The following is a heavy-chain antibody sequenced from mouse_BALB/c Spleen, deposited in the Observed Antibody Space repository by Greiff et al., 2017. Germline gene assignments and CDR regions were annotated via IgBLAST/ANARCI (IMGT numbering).Heavy chain of an antibody. J-gene: IGHJ4*01. CDR1: GFTFSDYY. CDR3: ARRGDWGAMDY. V-gene: IGHV5-4*02. Sequence: EVKLVESGGGLVKPGGSLKLSCAASGFTFSDYYMYWVRQTPEKRLGWVATISDGGSYTYYPDSVKGRFTISRDNAKNNLYLQMSSLKSEDTAMYYCARRGDWGAMDYWGQGTSVTVSS. CDR2: ISDGGSYT.